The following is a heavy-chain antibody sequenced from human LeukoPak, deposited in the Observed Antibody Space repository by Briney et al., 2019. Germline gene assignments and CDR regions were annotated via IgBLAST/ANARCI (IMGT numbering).Heavy chain of an antibody. Sequence: SETLSLTCNVSGGSFNGYYWTWIRQPPGKGLEWIAEINHFGTTNHNPSLKSRVTVSTDTSKNQFFLKLTSVTAADTALYYCARLVVTASHYHYYMDVWGEGTTVTVSS. CDR3: ARLVVTASHYHYYMDV. CDR1: GGSFNGYY. V-gene: IGHV4-34*01. J-gene: IGHJ6*03. CDR2: INHFGTT. D-gene: IGHD2-21*02.